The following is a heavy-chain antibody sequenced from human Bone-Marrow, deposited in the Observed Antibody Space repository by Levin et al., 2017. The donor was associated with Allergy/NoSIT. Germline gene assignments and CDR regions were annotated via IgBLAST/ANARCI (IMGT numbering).Heavy chain of an antibody. V-gene: IGHV4-59*01. Sequence: SETLSLTCTVSDGSISTDSWTWIRQPPGMRLEWIGYIYSSGNTNYTPSLRSRVTISGDASKNQLSLKLSSVTAADTAVYYCARLRSGYYYYYGMDVWGQGTTVTVSS. D-gene: IGHD3-3*01. CDR1: DGSISTDS. CDR2: IYSSGNT. CDR3: ARLRSGYYYYYGMDV. J-gene: IGHJ6*02.